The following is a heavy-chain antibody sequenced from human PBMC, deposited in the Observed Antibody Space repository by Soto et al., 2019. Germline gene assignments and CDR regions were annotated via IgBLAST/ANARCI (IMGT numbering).Heavy chain of an antibody. CDR3: AREDSWWFDP. V-gene: IGHV3-74*01. Sequence: PGGSLRLSCAASGFTFTSYWMHWVRQAPGKGLVWVSRMNSDGSGTSYADSVKGRFTISRDNAKNTVYLQMNSLRAEDTAVYYCAREDSWWFDPRGQGALVTVSS. D-gene: IGHD2-15*01. CDR2: MNSDGSGT. CDR1: GFTFTSYW. J-gene: IGHJ5*02.